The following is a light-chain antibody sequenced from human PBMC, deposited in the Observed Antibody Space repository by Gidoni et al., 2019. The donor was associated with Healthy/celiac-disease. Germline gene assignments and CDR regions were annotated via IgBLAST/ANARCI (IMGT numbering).Light chain of an antibody. CDR3: SSYTCSFPWV. CDR1: SRDVGGYNY. Sequence: QSALTQPASGSGSPGQSITISCTGTSRDVGGYNYVSWYQQHPGKAPKLMFYAVSNRPSGVSPRFSGSKSGNTASLTISGLQAEDEADYYCSSYTCSFPWVFGGGPKLTVL. CDR2: AVS. J-gene: IGLJ3*02. V-gene: IGLV2-14*01.